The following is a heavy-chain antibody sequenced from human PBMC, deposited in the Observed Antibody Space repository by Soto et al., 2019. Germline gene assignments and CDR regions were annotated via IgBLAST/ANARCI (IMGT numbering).Heavy chain of an antibody. CDR2: ISSSSSTI. Sequence: GGSLRLSCAASGFTFSSYSMNWVRQAPGKGLEWVSYISSSSSTIYYADSVKGRFTISRDNAKNSLYLQMNSLRDEDTAVYYCARDPSAVLWFGELSVYFDYWGQGTLVTVSS. V-gene: IGHV3-48*02. J-gene: IGHJ4*02. CDR1: GFTFSSYS. CDR3: ARDPSAVLWFGELSVYFDY. D-gene: IGHD3-10*01.